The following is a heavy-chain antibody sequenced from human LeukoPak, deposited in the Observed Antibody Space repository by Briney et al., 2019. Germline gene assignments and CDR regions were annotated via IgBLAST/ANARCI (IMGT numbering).Heavy chain of an antibody. CDR2: IYHSGST. J-gene: IGHJ5*02. Sequence: SETLSLTCTVSGYSISSGYYWGWIRQPPGKGLEWIGSIYHSGSTYYNPSLKSRVTISVDTSKNQFSLKLSPVTAADTAVYYCARVEYDGDYVPPWGQGTLVTVSS. CDR1: GYSISSGYY. V-gene: IGHV4-38-2*02. CDR3: ARVEYDGDYVPP. D-gene: IGHD4-17*01.